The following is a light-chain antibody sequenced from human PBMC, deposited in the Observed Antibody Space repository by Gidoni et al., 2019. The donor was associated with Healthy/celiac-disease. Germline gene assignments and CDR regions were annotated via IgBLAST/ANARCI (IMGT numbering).Light chain of an antibody. CDR3: QQYNNWPRT. Sequence: EIVMTQAPATLSVSPGERATRSCRASQSVSSNLAWYQQNPGQAPRLLIYGASTRATGIPARFSGSGSGTAFTLPIRSLQSEDFAVYYCQQYNNWPRTFGQGTKVEIK. CDR1: QSVSSN. J-gene: IGKJ1*01. V-gene: IGKV3-15*01. CDR2: GAS.